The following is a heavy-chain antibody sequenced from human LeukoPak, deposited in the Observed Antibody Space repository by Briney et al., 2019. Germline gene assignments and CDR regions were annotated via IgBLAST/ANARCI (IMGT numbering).Heavy chain of an antibody. Sequence: PGGSLRLSCAASGFTFSSYAMSWVRQAPGKGLEWVSAISGSGGSTYYADSVKGRFTISRDNANNSLYLQMNNLRAEDTAVYYCARDGGWYGSAYWGQGTLVTVSS. CDR1: GFTFSSYA. V-gene: IGHV3-23*01. CDR3: ARDGGWYGSAY. J-gene: IGHJ4*02. CDR2: ISGSGGST. D-gene: IGHD6-19*01.